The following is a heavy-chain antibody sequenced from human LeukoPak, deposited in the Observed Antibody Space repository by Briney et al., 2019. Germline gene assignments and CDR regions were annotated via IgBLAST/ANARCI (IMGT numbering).Heavy chain of an antibody. CDR1: GDSISSGGFY. V-gene: IGHV4-31*03. CDR3: ARGSSSYYNWFDP. J-gene: IGHJ5*02. Sequence: PSETLSLTCIVSGDSISSGGFYWGWIRQHPRKGLEWIGHIYYTGSTYYNPSLESRLTMSVDTSKNQFSLRLRSVTAADTAVYYCARGSSSYYNWFDPWGQGTLVAVSS. D-gene: IGHD6-13*01. CDR2: IYYTGST.